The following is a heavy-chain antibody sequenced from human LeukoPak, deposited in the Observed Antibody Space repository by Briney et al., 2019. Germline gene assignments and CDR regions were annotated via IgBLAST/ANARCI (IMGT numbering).Heavy chain of an antibody. Sequence: PSQTLSLTCTVSGGSISSGSYYWSWIRQPAGKGLEWIGRIYTSGSTNYNPSLKSRVTISVDTSKNQFSLKLSSVTAADTAVYYCARESRVRIFDYWGQGTLVTVSS. CDR3: ARESRVRIFDY. CDR2: IYTSGST. J-gene: IGHJ4*02. D-gene: IGHD5-24*01. CDR1: GGSISSGSYY. V-gene: IGHV4-61*02.